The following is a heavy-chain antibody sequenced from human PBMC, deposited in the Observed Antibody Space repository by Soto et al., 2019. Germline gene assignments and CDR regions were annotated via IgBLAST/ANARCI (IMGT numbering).Heavy chain of an antibody. CDR2: INHSGST. Sequence: SETLSLTCAVYGGSFSGYYWSWIRQPPGKGLEWIGEINHSGSTNYNPSLKSRVTISVDTSKNQFSLKLSSVTAADTAVYYCARKGRMYYDFWSGYQYYYYGMDVWGQGTTVT. CDR1: GGSFSGYY. J-gene: IGHJ6*02. V-gene: IGHV4-34*01. CDR3: ARKGRMYYDFWSGYQYYYYGMDV. D-gene: IGHD3-3*01.